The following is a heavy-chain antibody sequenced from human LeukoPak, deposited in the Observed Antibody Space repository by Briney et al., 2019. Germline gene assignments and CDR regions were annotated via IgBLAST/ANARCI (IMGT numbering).Heavy chain of an antibody. J-gene: IGHJ5*02. D-gene: IGHD2-2*02. CDR2: INPNSGVT. CDR3: TRDLQYQMLYWWFDP. CDR1: GYTFIGYY. V-gene: IGHV1-2*02. Sequence: ASVKVSCKASGYTFIGYYIHWVRQAPGQGLEWMGWINPNSGVTSYAQKFQGRATMTRDTSISTAYMEVSRLRSDDTAVYYCTRDLQYQMLYWWFDPWGQGTLVTVSS.